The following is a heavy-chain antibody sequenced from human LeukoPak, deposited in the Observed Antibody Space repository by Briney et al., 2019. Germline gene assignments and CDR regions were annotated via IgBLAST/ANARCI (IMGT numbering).Heavy chain of an antibody. Sequence: GGSLRLSCAASGFTLTTYAVHWVRQAPGKWLEWLAVMSNDGKDKHVADSVKGRFSVSRDVSSDTLYLQMDSLRAEDTAVYFSAKEGHSDPLTGYSPVESYYYYMDVWGKGTPVTVSS. V-gene: IGHV3-30*04. D-gene: IGHD3-9*01. CDR2: MSNDGKDK. J-gene: IGHJ6*03. CDR1: GFTLTTYA. CDR3: AKEGHSDPLTGYSPVESYYYYMDV.